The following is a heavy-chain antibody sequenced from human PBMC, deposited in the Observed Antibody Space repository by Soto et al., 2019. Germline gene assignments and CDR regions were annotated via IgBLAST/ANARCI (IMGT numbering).Heavy chain of an antibody. CDR1: GFTFSSYA. CDR3: ARENEGPFDY. CDR2: ISYDGSNK. V-gene: IGHV3-30-3*01. J-gene: IGHJ4*02. Sequence: LRLSCAASGFTFSSYAMHWVRQAPGKGLEWVAVISYDGSNKYYADSVKGRFTISRDNSKNTLYLQMNSLRAEDTAVYYCARENEGPFDYWGQGTLVTVSS.